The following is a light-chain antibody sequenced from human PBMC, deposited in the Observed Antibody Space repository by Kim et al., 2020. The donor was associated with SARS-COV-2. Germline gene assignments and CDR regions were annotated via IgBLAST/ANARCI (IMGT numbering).Light chain of an antibody. V-gene: IGKV1-9*01. CDR1: QGISTK. Sequence: IQLTQSPSSLSASVGDRVTITCRASQGISTKLAWYQQTPGKAPKFLIYAASTMRGGVPSRFSGSGSGTDFTLTISSLQPEDFATYYCHQLNTYPWTFGEGTKVGIK. CDR3: HQLNTYPWT. CDR2: AAS. J-gene: IGKJ1*01.